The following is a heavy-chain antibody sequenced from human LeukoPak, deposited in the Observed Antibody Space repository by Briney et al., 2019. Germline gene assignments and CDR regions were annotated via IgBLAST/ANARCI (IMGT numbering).Heavy chain of an antibody. CDR1: GGSFSGYY. V-gene: IGHV4-34*01. CDR3: ASGRRTYSSGWYDY. D-gene: IGHD6-19*01. CDR2: INHSGST. J-gene: IGHJ4*02. Sequence: SETLSLTCAVYGGSFSGYYWSWIRQPPGKGLEWIGEINHSGSTNYSPSLKSRVTISVDTSKNQFSLKLSSVTAADTAVYYCASGRRTYSSGWYDYWGQGTLVTVSS.